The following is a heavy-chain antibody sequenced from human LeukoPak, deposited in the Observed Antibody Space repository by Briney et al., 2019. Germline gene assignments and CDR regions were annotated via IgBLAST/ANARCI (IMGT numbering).Heavy chain of an antibody. CDR2: IYSGGYT. Sequence: GGSLRLSCTASGFSFGDSAMSWVRQAPGKGLEWVSIIYSGGYTDYADSVKGRFTISRDNSKNTLYLQMNSLRAEDTAVYYCARDPYSGSYGDSYYYYMDVWGKGTTVTISS. D-gene: IGHD1-26*01. CDR1: GFSFGDSA. V-gene: IGHV3-66*02. J-gene: IGHJ6*03. CDR3: ARDPYSGSYGDSYYYYMDV.